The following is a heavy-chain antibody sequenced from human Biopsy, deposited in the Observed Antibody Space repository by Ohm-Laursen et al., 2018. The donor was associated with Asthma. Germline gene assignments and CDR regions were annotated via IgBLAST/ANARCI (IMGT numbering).Heavy chain of an antibody. CDR1: ADSISSNNFY. CDR2: ISYTGST. D-gene: IGHD1-26*01. CDR3: ARHSGNYYAQLNY. Sequence: SQTLSLTCPVSADSISSNNFYWGWIRQPPGKGLEWIATISYTGSTYCNPSLKSRATISVDTSKNQFSLKLSSVTAADTAVYYCARHSGNYYAQLNYWGQGTLVTVSS. V-gene: IGHV4-39*01. J-gene: IGHJ4*02.